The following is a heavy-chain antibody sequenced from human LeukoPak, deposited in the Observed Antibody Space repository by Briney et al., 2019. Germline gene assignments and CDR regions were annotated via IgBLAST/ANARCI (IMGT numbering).Heavy chain of an antibody. CDR1: GYNFATFW. CDR3: ARRGAVAGSYYFDY. V-gene: IGHV5-51*01. D-gene: IGHD6-19*01. J-gene: IGHJ4*02. Sequence: GESLKISCKVSGYNFATFWIGWVRQMPGKGLEEMGIIYPGDSDIRYSPSFQGQVTISADKSISTAYLQWSSLRASDTAMYYCARRGAVAGSYYFDYWGQGTLVTVSS. CDR2: IYPGDSDI.